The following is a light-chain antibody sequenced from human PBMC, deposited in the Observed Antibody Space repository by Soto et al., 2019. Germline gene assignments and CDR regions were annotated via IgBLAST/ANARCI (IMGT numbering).Light chain of an antibody. CDR1: QSISSY. CDR3: KQSYSTLWT. V-gene: IGKV1-39*01. J-gene: IGKJ1*01. CDR2: AAS. Sequence: DMPLTQSPTTPSACVRDRVTITCRASQSISSYLNWYQQKPGKANKLLIYAASSLQSGVPSRFSGSGSGTDFTLTISSLQPEEFATYYCKQSYSTLWTVGKGNKVDIK.